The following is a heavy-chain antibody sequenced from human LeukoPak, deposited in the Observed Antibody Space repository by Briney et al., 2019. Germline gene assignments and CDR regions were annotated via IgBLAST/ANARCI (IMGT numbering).Heavy chain of an antibody. CDR3: ARGPLGYCSSTSCRDAFDI. Sequence: SETLSLTCAVYGGSFSGYYWSWIRQPPGKGLEWIGEINHSGSTNYNPSLKSRVTISVDTSKNQFSLKPSSVTAADTAVYYCARGPLGYCSSTSCRDAFDIWGQGTMVTVSS. V-gene: IGHV4-34*01. J-gene: IGHJ3*02. CDR2: INHSGST. CDR1: GGSFSGYY. D-gene: IGHD2-2*01.